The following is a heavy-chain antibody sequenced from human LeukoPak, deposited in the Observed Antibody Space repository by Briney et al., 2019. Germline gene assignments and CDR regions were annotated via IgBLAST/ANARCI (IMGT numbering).Heavy chain of an antibody. CDR2: ISPNGVIT. CDR3: AKDDAWLQYGN. J-gene: IGHJ4*02. V-gene: IGHV3-23*01. Sequence: GGSLRLSCTASGFTFSSHGMNWVRQAPGKGLEWVSGISPNGVITCYADSVKGRFTISRDNSKGTVYLQMNSLRPEDTAVYYCAKDDAWLQYGNWGRGTLVTVSS. D-gene: IGHD5-24*01. CDR1: GFTFSSHG.